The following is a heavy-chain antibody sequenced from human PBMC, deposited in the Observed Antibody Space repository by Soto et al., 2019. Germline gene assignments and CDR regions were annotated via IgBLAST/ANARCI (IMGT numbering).Heavy chain of an antibody. Sequence: KQSQTLSLTCAISGDSVSSNSAAWNWIRQSPSRGLEWLGRTYYRSKWYNDYAVSVKSRITINPDTSKNQFSLQLNSVTPEDTAVYYCARDLAPTTVTTYSFDYWGQGTLVTVSS. D-gene: IGHD4-17*01. CDR2: TYYRSKWYN. V-gene: IGHV6-1*01. CDR1: GDSVSSNSAA. CDR3: ARDLAPTTVTTYSFDY. J-gene: IGHJ4*02.